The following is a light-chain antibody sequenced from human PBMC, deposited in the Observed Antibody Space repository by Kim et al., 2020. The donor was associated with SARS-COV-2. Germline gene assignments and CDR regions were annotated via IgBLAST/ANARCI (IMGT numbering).Light chain of an antibody. CDR3: LQYDNVPPWT. CDR1: QDISNF. V-gene: IGKV1-33*01. CDR2: EAS. J-gene: IGKJ1*01. Sequence: DVQLTQSPSSLSASVGDRVTITCQASQDISNFLDWYQHKPGKAPKLLISEASNLETGVPSRFSGGGSGTDFTFTNTSLQPEDIATYYCLQYDNVPPWTFGQGTKVDIK.